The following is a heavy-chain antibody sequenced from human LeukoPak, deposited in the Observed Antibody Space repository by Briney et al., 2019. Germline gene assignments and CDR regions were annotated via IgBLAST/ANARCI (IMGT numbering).Heavy chain of an antibody. J-gene: IGHJ6*03. V-gene: IGHV1-18*01. Sequence: ASVTVSFKASGYTFTSYGISWVRQAPGQRLEWMGWISAYNGNTNYAQKLQGRVTMTTDTSTSTAYMELRSLRSDDTAVYHCARAKNWNNLGDYYYYMDVWGKGTTVTVSS. D-gene: IGHD1/OR15-1a*01. CDR1: GYTFTSYG. CDR3: ARAKNWNNLGDYYYYMDV. CDR2: ISAYNGNT.